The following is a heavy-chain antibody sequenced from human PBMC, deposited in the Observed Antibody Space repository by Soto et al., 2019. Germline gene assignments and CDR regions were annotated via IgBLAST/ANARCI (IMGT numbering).Heavy chain of an antibody. Sequence: SETLSLTCTVSGGSISSHYWSWVRQPPGKGLEWIGYLYYTGSTNYNASLKSQVTMSLDTSKNQFSLTLTSVTAADTAVYYCARVGATVTSQALGFDHWGQGILVTVSS. CDR2: LYYTGST. CDR3: ARVGATVTSQALGFDH. V-gene: IGHV4-59*11. D-gene: IGHD4-17*01. J-gene: IGHJ4*02. CDR1: GGSISSHY.